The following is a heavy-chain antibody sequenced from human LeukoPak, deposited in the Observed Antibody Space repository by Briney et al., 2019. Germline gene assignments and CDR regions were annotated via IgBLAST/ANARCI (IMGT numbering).Heavy chain of an antibody. J-gene: IGHJ4*02. Sequence: GRSLRLSCAASGFSFSSYGMYWVRQAPGKGLGGVAVIWYDGTDKYYADSLKGGVTISRDNPKNTLYLQMNSLRAEDTAVYYCARDQRGFSYSKYYFDYWGQGTLVTVSS. D-gene: IGHD5-18*01. V-gene: IGHV3-33*01. CDR1: GFSFSSYG. CDR3: ARDQRGFSYSKYYFDY. CDR2: IWYDGTDK.